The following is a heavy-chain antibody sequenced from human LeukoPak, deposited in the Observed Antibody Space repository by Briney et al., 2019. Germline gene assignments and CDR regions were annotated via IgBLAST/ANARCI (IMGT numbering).Heavy chain of an antibody. V-gene: IGHV3-21*01. D-gene: IGHD1-26*01. CDR3: ARGHVGGIGMDV. Sequence: SGGSLRLSCAASGFTFSNYNMNWVRQAPGKGLEWVSSISRGGTSVYYPDSLKGRFTISRDNAKNSLYLQMTSLSVEDTAVYYCARGHVGGIGMDVWGQGTTVTVSS. J-gene: IGHJ6*02. CDR1: GFTFSNYN. CDR2: ISRGGTSV.